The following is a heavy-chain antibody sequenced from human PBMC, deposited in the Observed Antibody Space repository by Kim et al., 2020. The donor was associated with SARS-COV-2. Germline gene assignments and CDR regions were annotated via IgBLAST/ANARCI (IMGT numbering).Heavy chain of an antibody. J-gene: IGHJ3*01. CDR3: ASSMLYGVISAFDL. CDR2: INTNTEKA. CDR1: GHTFSSYA. V-gene: IGHV7-4-1*02. Sequence: ASVKVSCKASGHTFSSYAMNWVRQAPGQGLEWMGWINTNTEKATYAQGFTGRFVFSLDTSVSTTYLQISSLKPEDTAVYYCASSMLYGVISAFDLWGQGTMVTFSS. D-gene: IGHD3-16*02.